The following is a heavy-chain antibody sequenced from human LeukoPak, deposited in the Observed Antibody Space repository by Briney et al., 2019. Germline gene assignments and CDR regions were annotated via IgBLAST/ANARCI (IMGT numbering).Heavy chain of an antibody. Sequence: TGGSLRLSCAASGFTFSSYAMSWVRQAPGKGLECVSTISGIGGSTYYADSVKGRFTISRDNSKNTLYLQMNGLRAEDTAVYYCAKASRAAADSSLGYWGQGTLVTVSS. CDR1: GFTFSSYA. CDR2: ISGIGGST. J-gene: IGHJ4*02. D-gene: IGHD6-13*01. CDR3: AKASRAAADSSLGY. V-gene: IGHV3-23*01.